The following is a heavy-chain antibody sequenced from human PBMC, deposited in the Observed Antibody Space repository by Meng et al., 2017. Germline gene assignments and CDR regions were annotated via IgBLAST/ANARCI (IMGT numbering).Heavy chain of an antibody. D-gene: IGHD3-10*01. Sequence: VALLAWGPGMVKASGTLAPTGDCFRASIRSSAWWSWVRQSPGKGLEWIGEIYQTGSTNYNPSLKSRAIISVDPSNNQFSLELTSLTAADTAVYYCTTVYYYGSGRLYFEYWGQGTLVTVSS. V-gene: IGHV4-4*02. J-gene: IGHJ4*02. CDR2: IYQTGST. CDR1: RASIRSSAW. CDR3: TTVYYYGSGRLYFEY.